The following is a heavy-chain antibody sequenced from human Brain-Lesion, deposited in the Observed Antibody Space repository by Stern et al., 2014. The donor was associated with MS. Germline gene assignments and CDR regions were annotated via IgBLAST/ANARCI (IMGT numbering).Heavy chain of an antibody. CDR1: GGSISSSSYY. CDR3: AKLWLGELPESPFDY. J-gene: IGHJ4*02. V-gene: IGHV4-39*01. D-gene: IGHD3-10*01. Sequence: VQLVESGPGLVKPSETLSLTCTVSGGSISSSSYYWGWIRQPPGKGLEWIGSIYYRGSTYYNPSFKSRVTIYMEPPNNPFPLGLSSVTAADTAVYFCAKLWLGELPESPFDYWGQGTLVTVSS. CDR2: IYYRGST.